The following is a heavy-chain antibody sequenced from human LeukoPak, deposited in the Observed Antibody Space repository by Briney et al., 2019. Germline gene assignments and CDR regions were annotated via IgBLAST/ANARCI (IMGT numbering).Heavy chain of an antibody. CDR1: GFTFSSYS. D-gene: IGHD3-22*01. CDR2: ISSSSSTI. CDR3: AKTDYDSSGYDRFYYYYMDV. Sequence: PGGSLRLSCAASGFTFSSYSMNWVRQAPGKGLEGVSYISSSSSTIYCADSVRGRFTISRDNAKNSLYLQMNSLRAEDTAVYYCAKTDYDSSGYDRFYYYYMDVRGKGTTVTVSS. J-gene: IGHJ6*03. V-gene: IGHV3-48*01.